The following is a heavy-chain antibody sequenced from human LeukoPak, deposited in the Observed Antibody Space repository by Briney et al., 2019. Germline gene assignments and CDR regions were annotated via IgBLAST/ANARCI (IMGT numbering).Heavy chain of an antibody. V-gene: IGHV2-70*04. CDR1: GFSLSTSLMR. D-gene: IGHD6-13*01. Sequence: SGPALVKPTQTLTLTCTFSGFSLSTSLMRVSWIRQPPGEALERLARNDWDDEKFYSTSLKTRLTISKDTSKNQVVLTMTNMDPVDTGTYYCARIGASAGDYFDYWGQGTLVTVSS. CDR3: ARIGASAGDYFDY. J-gene: IGHJ4*02. CDR2: NDWDDEK.